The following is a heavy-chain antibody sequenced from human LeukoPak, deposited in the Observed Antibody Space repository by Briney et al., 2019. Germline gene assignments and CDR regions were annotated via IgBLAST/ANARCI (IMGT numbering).Heavy chain of an antibody. Sequence: ASVKVSCKASGFTFTGYYIHWVRQAPGQGLEWMGWINPNNGGTNYAQTFQDRVTMTRDTSISTAYMELSRLRSDDTAVYYCARVWELLFDYWGQGTLVTVSS. J-gene: IGHJ4*02. CDR1: GFTFTGYY. V-gene: IGHV1-2*02. CDR3: ARVWELLFDY. CDR2: INPNNGGT. D-gene: IGHD2-15*01.